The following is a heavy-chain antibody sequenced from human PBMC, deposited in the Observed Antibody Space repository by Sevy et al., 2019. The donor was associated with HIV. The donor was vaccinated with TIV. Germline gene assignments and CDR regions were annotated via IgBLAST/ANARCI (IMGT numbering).Heavy chain of an antibody. D-gene: IGHD2-15*01. V-gene: IGHV3-23*01. J-gene: IGHJ6*02. Sequence: GGSLTLSCSASEFTFSSYAMSWVRHAPGKGLEWVSSISGSGRFTYYADFVEGRFIISRDNSKNTLSVQMNSLRAEDTAVYYCAKGFCSGATCPRDYYYYGMDVWGQGTTVTVSS. CDR1: EFTFSSYA. CDR3: AKGFCSGATCPRDYYYYGMDV. CDR2: ISGSGRFT.